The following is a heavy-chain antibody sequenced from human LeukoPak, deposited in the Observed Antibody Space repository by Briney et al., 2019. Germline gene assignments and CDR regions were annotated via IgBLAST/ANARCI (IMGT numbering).Heavy chain of an antibody. CDR1: GCSFISYW. J-gene: IGHJ4*02. V-gene: IGHV5-51*01. CDR3: ARQGGQYSSSWYYFDY. D-gene: IGHD6-13*01. Sequence: GESLKIFCKGSGCSFISYWIGWVRQKPGKGLEWMGVIYTGHSDTRSSPPFQGQVTSSPDKSISTAYLQWSSLKASDTSMYYCARQGGQYSSSWYYFDYWGQGTLVTVSS. CDR2: IYTGHSDT.